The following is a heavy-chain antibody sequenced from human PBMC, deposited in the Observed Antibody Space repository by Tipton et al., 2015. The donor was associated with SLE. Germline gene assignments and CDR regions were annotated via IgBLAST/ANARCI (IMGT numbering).Heavy chain of an antibody. V-gene: IGHV4-59*12. J-gene: IGHJ5*02. CDR1: GGFISSYY. CDR2: IYYSGST. D-gene: IGHD3-3*01. CDR3: GREYAWSPPQVDP. Sequence: TLSLTCTVSGGFISSYYWSWIRQPPGKGLEWIGYIYYSGSTYYNPSLKSRVTISVDTSKNQFSLKLSSVTAADTAVYYCGREYAWSPPQVDPWGQGTLVTVSS.